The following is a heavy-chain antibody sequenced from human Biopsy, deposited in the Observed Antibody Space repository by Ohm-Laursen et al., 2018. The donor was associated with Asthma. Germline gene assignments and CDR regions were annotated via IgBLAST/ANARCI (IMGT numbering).Heavy chain of an antibody. CDR1: GFTFSSYA. CDR3: AREGIAVAHFDY. Sequence: RSLRLSCSASGFTFSSYAMHWVRQVPGKGLEWVAVISYDGSNKYYADSVKGRFTISRDNSKNTLYLQMNSLRAEDTAVYYCAREGIAVAHFDYWGQGTLVTVSS. CDR2: ISYDGSNK. J-gene: IGHJ4*02. D-gene: IGHD6-19*01. V-gene: IGHV3-30-3*01.